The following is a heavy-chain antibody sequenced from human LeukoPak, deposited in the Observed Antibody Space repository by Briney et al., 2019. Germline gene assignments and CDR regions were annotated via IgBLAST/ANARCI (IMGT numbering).Heavy chain of an antibody. D-gene: IGHD3-10*01. CDR2: INHSGST. CDR1: GGSFSGYY. Sequence: SETLSLTCAVYGGSFSGYYWSWIRQPPGKGLEWIGEINHSGSTNYNPSLKSRVTISVDTSKNQFSLKLSSVTAADTAVYYCARFYGSGSPDYWGQGTLVTVSS. V-gene: IGHV4-34*01. J-gene: IGHJ4*02. CDR3: ARFYGSGSPDY.